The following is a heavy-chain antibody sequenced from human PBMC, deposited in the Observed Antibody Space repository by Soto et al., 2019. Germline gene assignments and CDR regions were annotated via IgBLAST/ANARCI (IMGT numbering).Heavy chain of an antibody. J-gene: IGHJ4*02. V-gene: IGHV4-59*01. D-gene: IGHD3-10*01. CDR2: ISNSEMT. CDR3: ARVDYYGAGTYLFDY. CDR1: GASRGRFY. Sequence: PSWTLSLACAVCGASRGRFYWSWIRQSPGKGLEWIGYISNSEMTPYSPSLRSRATISLETSKSQFSLKLSSVTAADTAVYYCARVDYYGAGTYLFDYWGPGTLVTVSS.